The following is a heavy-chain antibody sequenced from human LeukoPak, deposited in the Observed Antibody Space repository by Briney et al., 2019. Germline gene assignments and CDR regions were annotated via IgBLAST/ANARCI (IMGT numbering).Heavy chain of an antibody. CDR3: ARDPGVVPTADGAFDI. CDR1: GFTFSDYY. CDR2: ISSSGSTI. D-gene: IGHD2-21*02. Sequence: GGSLRLSCAASGFTFSDYYMSWIRQAPGKGLEWVSYISSSGSTIYYADSVKGRFTISRDNAKNSLYLQMNSLRAEDTAVYYCARDPGVVPTADGAFDIWGQGTMVTVSS. V-gene: IGHV3-11*01. J-gene: IGHJ3*02.